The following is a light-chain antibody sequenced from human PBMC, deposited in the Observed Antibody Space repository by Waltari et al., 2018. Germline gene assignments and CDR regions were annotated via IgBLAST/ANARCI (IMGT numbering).Light chain of an antibody. CDR2: DVT. V-gene: IGLV2-14*03. Sequence: HSALTQPASVSGSPGQSIPIPCTGTRIDVVGHNSVSWYQQHPGKAPKLIIYDVTDRPSGVSNRFAGSKFGNTASLTISGLQAEDEADYYCSSYTSSGTPYVFGTGTRVTVL. J-gene: IGLJ1*01. CDR1: RIDVVGHNS. CDR3: SSYTSSGTPYV.